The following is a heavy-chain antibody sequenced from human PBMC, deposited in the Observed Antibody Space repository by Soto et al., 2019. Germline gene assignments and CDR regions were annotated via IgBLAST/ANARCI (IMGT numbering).Heavy chain of an antibody. J-gene: IGHJ4*02. V-gene: IGHV5-10-1*01. D-gene: IGHD3-22*01. CDR2: IDPSDSQT. CDR3: ARQIYDSDTGPNFQYYFDS. CDR1: GYSFAGYW. Sequence: PGESLKISCKGSGYSFAGYWITWVRQKPGKGLEWMGRIDPSDSQTYCSPSFRGHVTISVTKSITTVFLQWSSLRASDTAMYYCARQIYDSDTGPNFQYYFDSWGQGTPVTGSS.